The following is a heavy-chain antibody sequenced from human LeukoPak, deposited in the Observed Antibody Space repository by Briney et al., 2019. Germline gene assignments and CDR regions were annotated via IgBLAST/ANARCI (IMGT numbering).Heavy chain of an antibody. J-gene: IGHJ4*02. D-gene: IGHD5-24*01. V-gene: IGHV3-48*03. CDR3: AKGVGRDGYNFLNY. CDR2: ISGSGYNI. Sequence: QPGGSLRLSCVASGFTFSSYEMNWVRQAPGKGLEWVSYISGSGYNIYYADSVKGRFTISRDNSKNTLYLQMNSLRAEDTAVYYGAKGVGRDGYNFLNYWGQGTLVTVSS. CDR1: GFTFSSYE.